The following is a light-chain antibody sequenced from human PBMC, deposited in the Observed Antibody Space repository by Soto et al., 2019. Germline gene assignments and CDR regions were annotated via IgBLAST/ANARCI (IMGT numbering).Light chain of an antibody. Sequence: EIVLTQSPGTLSLSPGERATLSCRASQRVSSSYLAWYQQKPGQAPRLLIYDASSRATGIPDRFSGSGSGTDFTLTISRLGHEDFAVYYCQQYGSSPRTFGQGTEVKIK. J-gene: IGKJ1*01. V-gene: IGKV3-20*01. CDR1: QRVSSSY. CDR3: QQYGSSPRT. CDR2: DAS.